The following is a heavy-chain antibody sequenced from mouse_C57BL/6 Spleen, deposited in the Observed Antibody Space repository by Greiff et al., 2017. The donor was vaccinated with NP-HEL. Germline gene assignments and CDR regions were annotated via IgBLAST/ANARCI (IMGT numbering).Heavy chain of an antibody. CDR1: GFTFSSSA. D-gene: IGHD2-3*01. V-gene: IGHV5-4*01. Sequence: EVKLVESGGGLVKPGGSLKLSCAASGFTFSSSAMSWVRQTPEKRLELVATISDGGSYTYYPDNVKGRFTISRDNAKNNLYLQMSHLKSEDTAMYYCARDGGYYPHYYAMDYWGQGTSVTVSS. J-gene: IGHJ4*01. CDR2: ISDGGSYT. CDR3: ARDGGYYPHYYAMDY.